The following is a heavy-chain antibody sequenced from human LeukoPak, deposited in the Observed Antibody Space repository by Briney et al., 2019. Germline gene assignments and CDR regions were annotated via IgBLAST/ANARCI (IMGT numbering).Heavy chain of an antibody. CDR2: IYSGGST. D-gene: IGHD2-15*01. J-gene: IGHJ5*02. Sequence: GGSLRLSCAASGFTVSSNYMSWVRQAPGKGLEWVSVIYSGGSTYYADSVKGRFTISRDNSKNTLFLQMNSLRAEDTAVYYCAREVEAKWFDPWGQGTLVTVSS. CDR1: GFTVSSNY. V-gene: IGHV3-66*02. CDR3: AREVEAKWFDP.